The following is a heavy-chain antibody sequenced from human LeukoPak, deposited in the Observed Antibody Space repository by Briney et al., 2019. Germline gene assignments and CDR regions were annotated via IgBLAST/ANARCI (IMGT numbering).Heavy chain of an antibody. J-gene: IGHJ4*02. Sequence: SETLSLTCTVSGGSISSGSYYWSWIRQPAGKGPEWIGRIYTSGSTNYNPSLKSRVTISVDTSKNQFSLKLSSVTAADTAVYYCAGASDGDSSGWYVHFDYWGQGTLVTVSS. D-gene: IGHD6-19*01. CDR3: AGASDGDSSGWYVHFDY. V-gene: IGHV4-61*02. CDR1: GGSISSGSYY. CDR2: IYTSGST.